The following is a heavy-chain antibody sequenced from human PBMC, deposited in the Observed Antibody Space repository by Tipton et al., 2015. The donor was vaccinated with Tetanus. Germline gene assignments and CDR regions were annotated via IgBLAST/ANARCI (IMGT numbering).Heavy chain of an antibody. Sequence: GLVKPSETLSLTCTVSGTSISDKKYYWGWIRQAPGKGLEWIASIYFQGSPYYSPSLKSRLTIDVDTSQNLFSLTLTSVTAADTAVYSCARHLYGYGFDPRGQGILVTVSS. V-gene: IGHV4-39*02. D-gene: IGHD5-12*01. J-gene: IGHJ5*02. CDR2: IYFQGSP. CDR1: GTSISDKKYY. CDR3: ARHLYGYGFDP.